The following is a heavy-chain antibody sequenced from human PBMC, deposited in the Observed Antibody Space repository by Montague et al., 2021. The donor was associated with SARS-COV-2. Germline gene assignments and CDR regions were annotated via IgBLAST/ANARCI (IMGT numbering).Heavy chain of an antibody. CDR2: IYYSGST. CDR1: GGSISSSY. J-gene: IGHJ4*02. D-gene: IGHD3-10*01. CDR3: ARSSGSYSTFGF. V-gene: IGHV4-59*08. Sequence: SETLSLTCTVSGGSISSSYWTWIRQPPGKGLEWIGYIYYSGSTSYNPPLKSRVTMSVDTSKNQFSLKLSSVTAADTAVYYCARSSGSYSTFGFWGQGTLVTVSS.